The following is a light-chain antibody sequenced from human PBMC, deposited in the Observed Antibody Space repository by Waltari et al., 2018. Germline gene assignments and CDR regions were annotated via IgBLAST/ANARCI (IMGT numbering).Light chain of an antibody. J-gene: IGKJ2*01. CDR3: HQYNDGPPFN. Sequence: EIVMTQSPATLSVSPGERAILSCRASQSVTTNLPWYQQKPGQAPRLLIYGASTRATDIPARFSGSGSGTEFTLTISSLQSEDFAVYYCHQYNDGPPFNFGQGTKLEIK. V-gene: IGKV3-15*01. CDR1: QSVTTN. CDR2: GAS.